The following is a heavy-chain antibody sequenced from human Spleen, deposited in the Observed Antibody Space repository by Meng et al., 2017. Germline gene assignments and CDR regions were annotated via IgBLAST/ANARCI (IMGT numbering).Heavy chain of an antibody. Sequence: VHVGWSGGGLGKPGGSLRLFCVASGFSFTDAWMSWVRQAPGKGLEWVGRIKSNSDGGTTDYAAPVKGRFTISRDDSKNTLYLQMNSLITEDTAVYFCATGAAAADHWGQGTLVTVSS. V-gene: IGHV3-15*01. J-gene: IGHJ4*02. CDR3: ATGAAAADH. D-gene: IGHD6-13*01. CDR1: GFSFTDAW. CDR2: IKSNSDGGTT.